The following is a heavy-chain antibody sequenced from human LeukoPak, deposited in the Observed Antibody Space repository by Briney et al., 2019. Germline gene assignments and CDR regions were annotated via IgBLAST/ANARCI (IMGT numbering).Heavy chain of an antibody. D-gene: IGHD6-13*01. CDR2: FRASDETT. Sequence: GGSLRLSCAASGFTFSSYDMNWVRQAPGKGLEWVSSFRASDETTYYADSVKGRFTIPRDKSRNTLYLQMNSLRVEDTAVYYCAKSLWAAAGTGAFDFWGQGTMVTVSS. CDR1: GFTFSSYD. CDR3: AKSLWAAAGTGAFDF. J-gene: IGHJ3*01. V-gene: IGHV3-23*01.